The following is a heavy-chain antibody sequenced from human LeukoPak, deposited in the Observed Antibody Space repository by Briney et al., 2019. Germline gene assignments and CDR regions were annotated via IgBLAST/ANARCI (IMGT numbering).Heavy chain of an antibody. J-gene: IGHJ4*02. Sequence: SGPTLVKPTQTLTLTCTFSGFSLTTSGVGVGWIRQPPGKALEWLALIYWDDDKRYIPSLKNRLTITKDTSKNQVVLTMTNMDPVDTATYYCARRFLLVETSGFDYGGQGTLVTVSS. CDR2: IYWDDDK. V-gene: IGHV2-5*02. D-gene: IGHD2-2*01. CDR1: GFSLTTSGVG. CDR3: ARRFLLVETSGFDY.